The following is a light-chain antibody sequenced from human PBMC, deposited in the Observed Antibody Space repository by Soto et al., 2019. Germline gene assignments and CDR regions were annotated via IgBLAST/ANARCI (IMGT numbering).Light chain of an antibody. CDR1: QSVSSN. J-gene: IGKJ1*01. CDR2: GAS. V-gene: IGKV3-15*01. CDR3: QQYYKLPWT. Sequence: EIMMTQSPATLSLSPGERATLSCRASQSVSSNLAWYQQKPGQAPRLLVYGASTRATGIPGRFSGSGSGTEFTLTISSLQSEDFAVYCCQQYYKLPWTFGQGTKV.